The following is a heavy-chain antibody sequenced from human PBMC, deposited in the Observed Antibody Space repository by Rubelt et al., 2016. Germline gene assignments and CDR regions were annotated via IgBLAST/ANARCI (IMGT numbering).Heavy chain of an antibody. J-gene: IGHJ4*02. D-gene: IGHD6-13*01. Sequence: EVQLVESGGGLVKPGGSLRLSCAASGFAFDTYKMNWIRQAPGKGLEWVSSISSSSTYMYYADSVKGRFTISRDDAKNSLYLQMNSLRAEDTAVYYCARHSAVPLAAAGHFDYWGQGTLVTVSS. CDR1: GFAFDTYK. V-gene: IGHV3-21*01. CDR2: ISSSSTYM. CDR3: ARHSAVPLAAAGHFDY.